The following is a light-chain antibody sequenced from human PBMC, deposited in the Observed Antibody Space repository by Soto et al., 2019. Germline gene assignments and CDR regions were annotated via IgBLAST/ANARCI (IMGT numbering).Light chain of an antibody. V-gene: IGKV1-12*01. CDR3: QQSNYSPLT. CDR2: AAS. Sequence: DIQMTQSPSSVSASVGDRVTITCRASQDISYWLTWYQQKPGKAPKLLIYAASNLQNGVPARFSGSGSGTDFTLTITRLQPEDFATYYCQQSNYSPLTFGGGTKVDIK. CDR1: QDISYW. J-gene: IGKJ4*01.